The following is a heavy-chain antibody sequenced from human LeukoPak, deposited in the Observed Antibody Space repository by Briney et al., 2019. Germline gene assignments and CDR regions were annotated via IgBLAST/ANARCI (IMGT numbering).Heavy chain of an antibody. CDR3: VSYYYGSGSLLPFDY. V-gene: IGHV4-34*01. D-gene: IGHD3-10*01. Sequence: SETLSLTCAVYGGSFSGYYWSWIRQPPGKGLEWIGEINHSGSTNYNPSLKSRVTISVDKSKNQFSLKLSSVTAADTAVYYCVSYYYGSGSLLPFDYWGQGTLVTVSS. J-gene: IGHJ4*02. CDR1: GGSFSGYY. CDR2: INHSGST.